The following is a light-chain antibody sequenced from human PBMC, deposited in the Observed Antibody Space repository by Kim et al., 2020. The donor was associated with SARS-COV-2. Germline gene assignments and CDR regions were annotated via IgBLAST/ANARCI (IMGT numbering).Light chain of an antibody. V-gene: IGLV3-1*01. Sequence: LSPDRTAASPSSANKVLSLHTPWYQQDPRQSPVLFIFPNVHRPSGIPEHFSGSKSGNTATLAISGPQTMDEANYFCSVWDNRTVLFGGGTQLTFL. CDR1: KVLSLH. J-gene: IGLJ2*01. CDR3: SVWDNRTVL. CDR2: PNV.